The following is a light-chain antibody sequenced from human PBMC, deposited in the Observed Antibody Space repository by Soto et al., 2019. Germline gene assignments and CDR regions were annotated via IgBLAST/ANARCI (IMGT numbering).Light chain of an antibody. V-gene: IGKV1-5*03. Sequence: DIQMTQSPSTLSASVGDRVTITCRSSQSISSWLAWYQQKPGKAPKLLISKASSLESGVPSRFSGSVSVTEFTLTISSLQPDDFATYYCQQYNSYPYTFGQGTKLEIK. CDR1: QSISSW. CDR2: KAS. CDR3: QQYNSYPYT. J-gene: IGKJ2*01.